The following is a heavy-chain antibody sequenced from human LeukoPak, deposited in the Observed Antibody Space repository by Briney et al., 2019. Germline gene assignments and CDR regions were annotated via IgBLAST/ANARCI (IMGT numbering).Heavy chain of an antibody. Sequence: ASVKVSCKVSGYTLTELSMHWVRQAPGKGLEWMGGFDPEDGETIYAQKFQGRVTMTEDTSTDTAHMELRSLRSDDTAVYYCARGGVGLYYFDYWGQGTLVTVSS. CDR1: GYTLTELS. V-gene: IGHV1-24*01. CDR3: ARGGVGLYYFDY. CDR2: FDPEDGET. J-gene: IGHJ4*02. D-gene: IGHD3-10*01.